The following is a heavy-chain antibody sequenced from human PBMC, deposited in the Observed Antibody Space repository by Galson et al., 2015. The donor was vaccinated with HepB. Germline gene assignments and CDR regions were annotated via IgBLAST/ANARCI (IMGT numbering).Heavy chain of an antibody. Sequence: SVKVSCKASGYTFRSYAMSWVRQPPGQGPEWMGWINTNSGSPTYAQGFTGRFVFSLDTSVTTAYLQISSLKAEDTAVYYCATEYHWGQGTLVTVSS. CDR1: GYTFRSYA. D-gene: IGHD5-18*01. CDR2: INTNSGSP. J-gene: IGHJ4*02. CDR3: ATEYH. V-gene: IGHV7-4-1*02.